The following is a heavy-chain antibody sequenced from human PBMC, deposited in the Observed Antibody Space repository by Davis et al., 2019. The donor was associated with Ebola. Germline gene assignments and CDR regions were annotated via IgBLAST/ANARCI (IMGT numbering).Heavy chain of an antibody. CDR2: ISGSGGST. D-gene: IGHD2-2*02. CDR1: GFTFSSYA. CDR3: AKDPCSSISCYTGWGYFDY. V-gene: IGHV3-23*01. Sequence: PGGSLRLSCAASGFTFSSYAMSWVRQAPGKGLEWVSAISGSGGSTYYADSVKGRFTISRDSSKNTLYLQMNSLRAEDTAVYYCAKDPCSSISCYTGWGYFDYWGQGTLVTVSS. J-gene: IGHJ4*02.